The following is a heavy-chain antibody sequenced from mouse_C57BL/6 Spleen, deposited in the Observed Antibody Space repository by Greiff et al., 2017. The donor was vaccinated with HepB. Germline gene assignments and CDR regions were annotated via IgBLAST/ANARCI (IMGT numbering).Heavy chain of an antibody. D-gene: IGHD2-1*01. CDR3: ASSSYDGNYLWFAY. Sequence: QVQLQQPGAELVMPGASVKLSCKASGYTFTSYWMHWVKQRPGQGLEWIGEIDPSDSYTNYNQKFKGKSTLTVDKSSSTAYMQLSSLTSEDYAVYYCASSSYDGNYLWFAYWGQGTLFTVSA. V-gene: IGHV1-69*01. CDR1: GYTFTSYW. CDR2: IDPSDSYT. J-gene: IGHJ3*01.